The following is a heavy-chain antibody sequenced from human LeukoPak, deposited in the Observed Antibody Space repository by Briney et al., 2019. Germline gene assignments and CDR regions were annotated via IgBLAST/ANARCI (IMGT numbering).Heavy chain of an antibody. CDR3: AKGTGFYCSSTSCYISEPHFDY. J-gene: IGHJ4*02. V-gene: IGHV3-9*01. D-gene: IGHD2-2*02. CDR2: ISWNSGSI. Sequence: GGSLRLSCAASGFTFDDYAMHWVRQAPGKGLEGVSGISWNSGSIVYADSVKGRFTISRDNAKNSLYLQMNSLRAEDTALYYCAKGTGFYCSSTSCYISEPHFDYWGQGTLVTVSS. CDR1: GFTFDDYA.